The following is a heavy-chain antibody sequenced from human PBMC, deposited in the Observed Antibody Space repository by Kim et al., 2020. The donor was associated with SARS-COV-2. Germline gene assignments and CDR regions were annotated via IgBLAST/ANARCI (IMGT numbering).Heavy chain of an antibody. D-gene: IGHD2-21*02. V-gene: IGHV4-39*01. Sequence: PSLHSRVTISVDTSKNQFSLKLSSVPAADTAVYYCAGIIVFVTVGWFDPWGQGTLVTVSS. J-gene: IGHJ5*02. CDR3: AGIIVFVTVGWFDP.